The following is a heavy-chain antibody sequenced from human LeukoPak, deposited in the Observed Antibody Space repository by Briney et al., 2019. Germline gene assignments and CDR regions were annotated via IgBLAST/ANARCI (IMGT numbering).Heavy chain of an antibody. V-gene: IGHV3-74*01. CDR2: INSDGSST. Sequence: PGGSLRLSCAASVYTFSTYWMHWVRQAPGKGLVWVSRINSDGSSTRYADSVKGRFTISRDNTKNTLYLQMNSLRAEDTAVYYCVREDSVNFPDAFDIWGQGTMVTVSS. CDR3: VREDSVNFPDAFDI. CDR1: VYTFSTYW. J-gene: IGHJ3*02. D-gene: IGHD5/OR15-5a*01.